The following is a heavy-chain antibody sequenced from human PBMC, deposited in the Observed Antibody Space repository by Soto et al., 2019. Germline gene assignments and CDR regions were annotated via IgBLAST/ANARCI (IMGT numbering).Heavy chain of an antibody. CDR3: AKENGYSSSWFEFDY. J-gene: IGHJ4*02. D-gene: IGHD6-13*01. CDR2: ISGSGGST. CDR1: GFTFSSYA. Sequence: GGSLRLSCAASGFTFSSYAMSWVRQAPGKGLEWVSAISGSGGSTYYADSVKGRFTISRDNSKNTLYLQMNSLRAGDTAVYYCAKENGYSSSWFEFDYWGKGTLVTVSS. V-gene: IGHV3-23*01.